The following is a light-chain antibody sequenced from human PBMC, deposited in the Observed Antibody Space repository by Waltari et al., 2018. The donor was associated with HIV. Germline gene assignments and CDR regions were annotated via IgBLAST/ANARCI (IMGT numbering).Light chain of an antibody. CDR1: QNIFYTSNNKSH. J-gene: IGKJ1*01. Sequence: DIVLTQSPEYLTVSQGERATPNCTSSQNIFYTSNNKSHLAWYQHKAGQSPKLLISWASSRESGVPDRFSGSGSGTNFSLTISSLETADVAIYYCQQYYSSPQTFGRGTRVEVK. V-gene: IGKV4-1*01. CDR2: WAS. CDR3: QQYYSSPQT.